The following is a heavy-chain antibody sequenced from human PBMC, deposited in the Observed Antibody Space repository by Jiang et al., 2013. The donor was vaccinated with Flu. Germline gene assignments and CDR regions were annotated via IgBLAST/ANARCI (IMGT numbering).Heavy chain of an antibody. D-gene: IGHD2-2*01. J-gene: IGHJ6*02. V-gene: IGHV4-59*08. CDR1: GGSISSYY. Sequence: ETLSLTCTVSGGSISSYYWSWIRQPPGKGLEWIGYIYYSGSTNYNPSLKSRVTISVDTSKNQFSLKLSSVTAADTAVYYCARHQLPQNYYYYYGMDVWGQGTTVTVSS. CDR2: IYYSGST. CDR3: ARHQLPQNYYYYYGMDV.